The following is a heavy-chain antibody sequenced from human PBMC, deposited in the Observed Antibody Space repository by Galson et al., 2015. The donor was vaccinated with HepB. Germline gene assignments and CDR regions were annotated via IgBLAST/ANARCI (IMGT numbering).Heavy chain of an antibody. CDR3: ARDRSGEETYYYGSGSYYNWFDP. Sequence: SVKVSCKASGYTFTSYAMHWVRQAPGQRLEWMGWINAGNGNTKYSQKFQGRVTITRDTSASTAYMELSSLRSEDTAVYYCARDRSGEETYYYGSGSYYNWFDPWGQGTLVTVSS. CDR1: GYTFTSYA. J-gene: IGHJ5*02. V-gene: IGHV1-3*01. CDR2: INAGNGNT. D-gene: IGHD3-10*01.